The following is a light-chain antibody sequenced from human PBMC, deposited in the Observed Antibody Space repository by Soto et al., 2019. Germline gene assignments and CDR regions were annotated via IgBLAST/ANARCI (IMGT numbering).Light chain of an antibody. V-gene: IGLV2-8*01. CDR3: SSYAGSNQAVV. Sequence: QSVLTQPPSATVSPGQSVTISCTGTSSDVGGYNYVSWYQQHPGKAPKLMIYEVTKRPSGVPDRFSGSKSGNTASLTVSGLQAEDEAVYYCSSYAGSNQAVVFGGGTKVTVL. CDR1: SSDVGGYNY. J-gene: IGLJ2*01. CDR2: EVT.